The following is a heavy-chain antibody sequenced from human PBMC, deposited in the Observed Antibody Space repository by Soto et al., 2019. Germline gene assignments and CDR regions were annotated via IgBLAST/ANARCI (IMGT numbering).Heavy chain of an antibody. V-gene: IGHV3-23*01. CDR3: AKDPNYDFWSGFSAVYFDD. Sequence: EVHLLQSGGGLVQPGGSLRLSCAASGFSFSSFALSWVRQSPGKGLEWVAAVSGRGGDTYYANSVKGRFTISRNNSRNTLFLQMNSLRAEDSAIYYCAKDPNYDFWSGFSAVYFDDWGQGTLVTVSS. CDR1: GFSFSSFA. D-gene: IGHD3-3*01. CDR2: VSGRGGDT. J-gene: IGHJ4*02.